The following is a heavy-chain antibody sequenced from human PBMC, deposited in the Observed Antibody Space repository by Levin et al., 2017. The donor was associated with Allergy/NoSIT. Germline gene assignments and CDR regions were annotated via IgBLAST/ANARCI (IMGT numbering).Heavy chain of an antibody. CDR2: INPSGGST. Sequence: ASVKVSCKASGYTFTSYYMHWVRQAPGQGLEWMGIINPSGGSTSYAQKFQGRVTMTRDTSTSTVYMELSSLRSEDTAVYYCAREASVVVTAIRGWFDPWGQGTLVTVSS. CDR1: GYTFTSYY. CDR3: AREASVVVTAIRGWFDP. J-gene: IGHJ5*02. D-gene: IGHD2-21*02. V-gene: IGHV1-46*03.